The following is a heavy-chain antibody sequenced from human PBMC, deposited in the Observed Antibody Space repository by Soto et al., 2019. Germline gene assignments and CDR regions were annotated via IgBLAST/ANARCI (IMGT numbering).Heavy chain of an antibody. CDR1: GGSISSSSNY. CDR3: ARRVEVVAAADSGVWFDP. V-gene: IGHV4-39*01. CDR2: VYYSGYT. Sequence: SETLSLTCTVSGGSISSSSNYWGWIRQPPGKGLEWIGSVYYSGYTYYNPSLESRVTISVDTSKNQFSLKLRSVTAADTAVYYCARRVEVVAAADSGVWFDPWGQGTLVTVSS. J-gene: IGHJ5*02. D-gene: IGHD2-15*01.